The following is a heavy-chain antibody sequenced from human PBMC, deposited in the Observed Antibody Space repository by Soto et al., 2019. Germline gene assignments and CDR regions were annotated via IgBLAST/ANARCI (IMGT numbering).Heavy chain of an antibody. V-gene: IGHV3-23*01. Sequence: GGSLRLSCAASGFTFSSYAMSWVRQAPGKGLEWVSAISGSGGSTYYADSVKGRFTISRDNSKNTLYLQMNSLRAEDTAVYYCAKDTYIVVVPAATALGQGFDPWGQGTLVTVSS. D-gene: IGHD2-2*01. CDR2: ISGSGGST. J-gene: IGHJ5*02. CDR1: GFTFSSYA. CDR3: AKDTYIVVVPAATALGQGFDP.